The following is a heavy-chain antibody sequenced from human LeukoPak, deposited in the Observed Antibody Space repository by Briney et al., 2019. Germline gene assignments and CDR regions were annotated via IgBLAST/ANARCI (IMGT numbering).Heavy chain of an antibody. CDR1: GFTFSSFT. Sequence: GGSLRLSCAASGFTFSSFTMNWVRQAPGKGLEWVSYISSSSSTIYNADSVKGRFTISRDNAKNSLYLQMNSLRAEDTAVYYCARGGFSIVESPNYFDYWGRGTLVTVSS. V-gene: IGHV3-48*04. CDR2: ISSSSSTI. D-gene: IGHD1-26*01. J-gene: IGHJ4*02. CDR3: ARGGFSIVESPNYFDY.